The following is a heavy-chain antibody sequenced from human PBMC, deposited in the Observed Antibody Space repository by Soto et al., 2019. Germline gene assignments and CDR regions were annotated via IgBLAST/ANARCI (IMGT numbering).Heavy chain of an antibody. CDR2: IIPICGTA. D-gene: IGHD3-10*01. V-gene: IGHV1-69*01. J-gene: IGHJ4*02. CDR3: AGFIRGARLAHPFDY. Sequence: QVQLVQSGAEVKKPGSSVKVSCKASGGTFSSYAISWVRQAPGQGLEWMGGIIPICGTANYAQKFQGRVTINADESTSQAYLELSSLRSEDTAVYYCAGFIRGARLAHPFDYWGQGTLVTVAS. CDR1: GGTFSSYA.